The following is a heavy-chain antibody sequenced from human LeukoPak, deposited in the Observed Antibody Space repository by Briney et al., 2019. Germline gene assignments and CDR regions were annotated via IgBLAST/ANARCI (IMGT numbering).Heavy chain of an antibody. D-gene: IGHD3-3*01. CDR3: ARGPRKIFGVNYHDY. V-gene: IGHV4-31*03. CDR2: IYYSGST. CDR1: GGSISTGDYY. J-gene: IGHJ4*02. Sequence: NPSQTLSLTCTVSGGSISTGDYYWSWIRQRPVKGLEWIGYIYYSGSTYYNPSLKSRVTISVDTSKSKFSLRVRSVTAADTAVYYCARGPRKIFGVNYHDYWGQGTLVTVSS.